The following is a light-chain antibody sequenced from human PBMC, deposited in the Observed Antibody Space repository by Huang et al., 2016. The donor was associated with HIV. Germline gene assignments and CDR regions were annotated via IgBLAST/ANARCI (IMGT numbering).Light chain of an antibody. CDR1: QSVTSDY. CDR2: GAS. J-gene: IGKJ4*01. Sequence: EIVLTQSPGTLSLSPGERATLSCWASQSVTSDYVAWYQQKPGQAPRLHIYGASISATGIPDRFSGSGSGTYFTLTSSRLEPGDFAVYYCQQYGSSLGTFGGGTKVEIK. CDR3: QQYGSSLGT. V-gene: IGKV3-20*01.